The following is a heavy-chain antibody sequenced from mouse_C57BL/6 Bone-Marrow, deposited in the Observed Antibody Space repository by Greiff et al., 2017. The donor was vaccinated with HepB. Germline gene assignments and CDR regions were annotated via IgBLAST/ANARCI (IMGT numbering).Heavy chain of an antibody. CDR2: IWTGGGT. V-gene: IGHV2-9-1*01. CDR1: GFSLTSYA. Sequence: VQLVESGPGLVAPSQSLSITCTVSGFSLTSYAISWVRQPPGKGLEWLGVIWTGGGTNYNSALKSRLSISKDNSKSQVFLKMNSLQTDDTARYYCARNEDYYGTVPKDFDVWGTGTTVTVSS. J-gene: IGHJ1*03. D-gene: IGHD1-1*01. CDR3: ARNEDYYGTVPKDFDV.